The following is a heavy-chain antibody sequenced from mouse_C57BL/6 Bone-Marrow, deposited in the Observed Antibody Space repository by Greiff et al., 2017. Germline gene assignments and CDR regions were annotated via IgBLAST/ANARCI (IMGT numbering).Heavy chain of an antibody. CDR3: TGLTGLLGY. V-gene: IGHV6-3*01. CDR2: IRLKSDNYAT. J-gene: IGHJ2*01. Sequence: DVKLQESGGGLVQPGGSMKLSCVASGFTFSNYWMNWVRQSPEKGLEWVAQIRLKSDNYATHYAESVKGRFTISRDDSKSRVYLQMNNLRAEDTGIYYCTGLTGLLGYWGQGTTLTVSS. CDR1: GFTFSNYW. D-gene: IGHD4-1*01.